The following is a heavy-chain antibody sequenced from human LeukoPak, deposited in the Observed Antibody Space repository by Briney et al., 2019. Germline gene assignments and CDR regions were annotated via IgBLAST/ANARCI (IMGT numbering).Heavy chain of an antibody. J-gene: IGHJ4*02. Sequence: ASVKVSCRASGYTFMSYYMHWVRQAPGQGLEWMGRIIPIFGTANYAQKFQGRVTITTDESTSTAYMELSSLRSEDTAVYYCARTSHYYDSSGYYDYWGQGTLVTVSS. V-gene: IGHV1-69*05. CDR2: IIPIFGTA. CDR1: GYTFMSYY. CDR3: ARTSHYYDSSGYYDY. D-gene: IGHD3-22*01.